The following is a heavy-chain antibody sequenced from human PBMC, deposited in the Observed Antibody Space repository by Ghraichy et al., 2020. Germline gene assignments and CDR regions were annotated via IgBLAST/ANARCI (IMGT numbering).Heavy chain of an antibody. Sequence: GESLNISCAASGFTFSNYAMTWVRQAPGKGLDWVSAIVDSGATTYYADSVKGRFTISRDNSGNILYLQMNSLRVDDTAVYYCAKVSTTTVPRCIDYWGQGTLVTVSS. J-gene: IGHJ4*02. CDR3: AKVSTTTVPRCIDY. V-gene: IGHV3-23*01. D-gene: IGHD5-24*01. CDR2: IVDSGATT. CDR1: GFTFSNYA.